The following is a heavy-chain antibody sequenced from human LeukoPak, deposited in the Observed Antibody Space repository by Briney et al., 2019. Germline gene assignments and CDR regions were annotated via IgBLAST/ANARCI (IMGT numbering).Heavy chain of an antibody. CDR3: ARDLWQHGFDY. J-gene: IGHJ4*02. CDR1: GFTFSSYA. V-gene: IGHV3-30-3*01. CDR2: ISYDGSNK. Sequence: GGSLRLSCAASGFTFSSYAMHWVRQAPGKGLEWVAVISYDGSNKCYADSVKGRFTISRDNSKNTLYLQMNSLRAEDTAVYYCARDLWQHGFDYWGQGTLVTVSS. D-gene: IGHD6-13*01.